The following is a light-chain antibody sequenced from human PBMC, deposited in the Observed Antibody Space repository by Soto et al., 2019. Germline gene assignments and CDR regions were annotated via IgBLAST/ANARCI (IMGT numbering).Light chain of an antibody. CDR3: SSYTSSSPWV. Sequence: QSVLTQPASVSGSPGQSITISCTGTSSDIGAFKYVSWYQQYPDKAPKLMIYDVTNRPSGVSDRFSGSESGNTASLTISGLQAEDEADYYCSSYTSSSPWVFGGGTKLTVL. CDR1: SSDIGAFKY. J-gene: IGLJ3*02. CDR2: DVT. V-gene: IGLV2-14*01.